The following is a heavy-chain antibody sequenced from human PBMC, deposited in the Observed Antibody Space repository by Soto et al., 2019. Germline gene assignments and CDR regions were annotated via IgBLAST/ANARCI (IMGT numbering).Heavy chain of an antibody. Sequence: QVPLVQSGAEVKKPGASVKVSCKASGYTFSSYAIIWVRQAPGQGLEWMGWISAYTGNTNYAQTLQGRVTLTKDTATSTAYMALRCLGSNHTAVYYCARGNLPRAAHHGWFGPWGQGTLVTVSS. V-gene: IGHV1-18*01. CDR2: ISAYTGNT. CDR1: GYTFSSYA. CDR3: ARGNLPRAAHHGWFGP. D-gene: IGHD1-1*01. J-gene: IGHJ5*02.